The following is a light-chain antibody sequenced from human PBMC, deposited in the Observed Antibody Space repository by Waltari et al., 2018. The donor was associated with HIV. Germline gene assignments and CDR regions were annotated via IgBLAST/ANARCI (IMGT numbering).Light chain of an antibody. V-gene: IGLV2-8*01. CDR1: SSDVGGHNS. J-gene: IGLJ1*01. CDR2: EVT. Sequence: QSALTQPPSASGSPGQSVAISCTGTSSDVGGHNSVSWYQQHPGKAPRLLIYEVTQRPSGVPDRFSGSKSGNTASLTVSGLQAEDEAEYYCSSYIGRNNYVFGTGTKVSVL. CDR3: SSYIGRNNYV.